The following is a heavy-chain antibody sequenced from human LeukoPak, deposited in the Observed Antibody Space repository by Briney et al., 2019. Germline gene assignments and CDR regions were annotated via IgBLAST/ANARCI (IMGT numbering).Heavy chain of an antibody. D-gene: IGHD4-23*01. J-gene: IGHJ4*02. V-gene: IGHV4-39*01. CDR1: GFTFSSYW. CDR2: IYYSGST. CDR3: ARHFGGSVPGPLEY. Sequence: GSLRLSCAASGFTFSSYWMSWVRQAPGKGLEWIGSIYYSGSTYYNPSLESRLTISVDTSKNQLSLTLTSVTAADMAVYFCARHFGGSVPGPLEYWGPGTLVTVSS.